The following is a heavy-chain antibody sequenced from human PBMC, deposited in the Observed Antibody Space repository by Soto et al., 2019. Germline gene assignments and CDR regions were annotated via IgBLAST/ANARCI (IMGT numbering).Heavy chain of an antibody. V-gene: IGHV4-30-4*01. J-gene: IGHJ6*02. CDR3: ARVRLLSPRYYYYGMDV. CDR2: IYYSGST. Sequence: SETLSLTCTVSGGSISSGDYYWSWIRQPPGKGLEWIGYIYYSGSTYYNPSLKSRVTISVDTSKNQFSLKLSSVTAADTAVYYCARVRLLSPRYYYYGMDVWGQGTTVTVSS. D-gene: IGHD2-21*02. CDR1: GGSISSGDYY.